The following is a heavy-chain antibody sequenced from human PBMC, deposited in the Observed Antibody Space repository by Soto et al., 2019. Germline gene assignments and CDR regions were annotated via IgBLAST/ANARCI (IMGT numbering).Heavy chain of an antibody. V-gene: IGHV1-8*01. CDR3: ARLYIVVVPAAMGGRNYYYYGMDV. CDR2: MNPNSGNT. Sequence: ASVKVSCKASGYTFTSYDINWVRQATGQGLEWMGWMNPNSGNTGYAQKFQGRVTMTRNTSISTAYMEPSSLRSEDTAVYYCARLYIVVVPAAMGGRNYYYYGMDVWEQGTTVT. D-gene: IGHD2-2*01. J-gene: IGHJ6*01. CDR1: GYTFTSYD.